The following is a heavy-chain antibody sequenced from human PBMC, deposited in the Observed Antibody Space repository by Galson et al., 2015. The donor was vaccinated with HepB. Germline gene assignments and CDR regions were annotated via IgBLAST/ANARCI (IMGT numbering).Heavy chain of an antibody. D-gene: IGHD2-2*01. Sequence: VKVSCKASGYTFTSYGISWVRQAPGQGLEWMGWISAYNGNTNYAQKLRGRVTMTTDTSTSTAYMELRSLRSDDTAVYYCARAGDIVVVPGHFQHWGQGTLVTVSS. CDR1: GYTFTSYG. CDR2: ISAYNGNT. V-gene: IGHV1-18*01. J-gene: IGHJ1*01. CDR3: ARAGDIVVVPGHFQH.